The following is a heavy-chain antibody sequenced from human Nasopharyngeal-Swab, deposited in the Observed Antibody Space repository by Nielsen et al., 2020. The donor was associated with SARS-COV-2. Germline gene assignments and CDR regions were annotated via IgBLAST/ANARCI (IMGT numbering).Heavy chain of an antibody. V-gene: IGHV1-2*06. CDR3: ARDDNVLRYFDWLPAYYYYGMDV. CDR1: GYTFTGYY. J-gene: IGHJ6*02. D-gene: IGHD3-9*01. CDR2: INPNSGGT. Sequence: ASVKVSCKASGYTFTGYYMHWVRQAPGQGLEWMGRINPNSGGTNYAQKFQGRVTMTRDTSISTAYMELSRLRSGDTAVYYCARDDNVLRYFDWLPAYYYYGMDVWGQGTTVTVSS.